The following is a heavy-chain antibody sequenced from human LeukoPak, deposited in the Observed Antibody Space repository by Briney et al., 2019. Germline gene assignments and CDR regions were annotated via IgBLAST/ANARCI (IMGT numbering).Heavy chain of an antibody. CDR2: INPNSGGT. CDR3: ARRGIAVVRGFDY. J-gene: IGHJ4*02. D-gene: IGHD6-19*01. CDR1: GYTFTGYY. Sequence: GASVKVSCKASGYTFTGYYMHWVRQAPGQGLEWMGWINPNSGGTNYAQKFQGRVTMTRDTSISTAYMELSRLRSDDTAVYYCARRGIAVVRGFDYWGQGTLVTVSS. V-gene: IGHV1-2*02.